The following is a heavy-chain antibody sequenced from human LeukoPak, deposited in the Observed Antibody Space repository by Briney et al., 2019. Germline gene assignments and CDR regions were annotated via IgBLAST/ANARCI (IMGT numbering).Heavy chain of an antibody. Sequence: GGSLRLSCGVSGFSVSNNHMSWVRQAPGKGLEWVSAISGSGGSTYYADSVKGRFTISRDNSKNTLYLQMNSLRAEDTAVYYCANLDIVVVVAAADLFDYWGQGTLVTVSS. V-gene: IGHV3-23*01. CDR1: GFSVSNNH. CDR2: ISGSGGST. CDR3: ANLDIVVVVAAADLFDY. D-gene: IGHD2-15*01. J-gene: IGHJ4*02.